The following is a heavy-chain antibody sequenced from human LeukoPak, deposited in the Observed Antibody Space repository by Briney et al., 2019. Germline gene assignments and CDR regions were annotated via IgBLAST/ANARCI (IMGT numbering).Heavy chain of an antibody. Sequence: GGSLRLSCAASGFTFSSYSMNWVRQAPGKGLEWASYISSSGSTIYYADSVKGRFTISRDNAKNSLYLQMNSLRDEDTAVYYCARDAHIVRGVNPLDYWGQGTLVTVSS. CDR2: ISSSGSTI. V-gene: IGHV3-48*02. D-gene: IGHD3-10*01. CDR3: ARDAHIVRGVNPLDY. CDR1: GFTFSSYS. J-gene: IGHJ4*02.